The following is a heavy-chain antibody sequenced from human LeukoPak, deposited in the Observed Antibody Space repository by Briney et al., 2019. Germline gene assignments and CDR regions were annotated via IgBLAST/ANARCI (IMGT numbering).Heavy chain of an antibody. D-gene: IGHD3-22*01. J-gene: IGHJ4*02. CDR3: ARGGHYYDSSGQGEPLFDF. Sequence: PSETLSLTCAVYGGSFSGYYWSWIRQPPGKGLEWIGEINHSGSTNYNPSLKSRVTISVDTSKNQFSLKLSSVTAADTAVYYCARGGHYYDSSGQGEPLFDFWGQGTLVTVSS. V-gene: IGHV4-34*01. CDR1: GGSFSGYY. CDR2: INHSGST.